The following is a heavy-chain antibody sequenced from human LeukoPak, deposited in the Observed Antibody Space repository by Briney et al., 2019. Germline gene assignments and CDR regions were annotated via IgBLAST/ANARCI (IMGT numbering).Heavy chain of an antibody. Sequence: GSLSLSCAASGFTFDDYAMHWVRQAPGKDLEGVSLISGDGGSTYHADSVKGRFTISRDNSKNSLYLQMNSLRTEDTALYYCAKAGYFDWLLYYWGQGTLVTVSS. CDR1: GFTFDDYA. V-gene: IGHV3-43*02. J-gene: IGHJ4*02. CDR3: AKAGYFDWLLYY. D-gene: IGHD3-9*01. CDR2: ISGDGGST.